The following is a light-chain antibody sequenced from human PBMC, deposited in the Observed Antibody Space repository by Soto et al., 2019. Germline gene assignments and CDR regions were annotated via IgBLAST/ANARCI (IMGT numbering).Light chain of an antibody. Sequence: EIVLTQSPATLSLSPGETATLSCRASQSVSSSLAWYQQKPGQTPRLLIYDASNRATGIPARFSGSGSGTDFTLTVSSLEPEDFAVYYCQQRSSLPLTFGGGPKVEIK. J-gene: IGKJ4*01. CDR1: QSVSSS. CDR2: DAS. CDR3: QQRSSLPLT. V-gene: IGKV3-11*01.